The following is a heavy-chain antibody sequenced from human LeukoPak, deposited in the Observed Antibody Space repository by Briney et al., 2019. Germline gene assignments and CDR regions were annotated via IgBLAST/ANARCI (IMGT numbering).Heavy chain of an antibody. V-gene: IGHV4-34*01. Sequence: SETLPLTCAVYGGSFSGYYWSWIRQPPGKGLEWIGEINHSGSTNYNPSLKSRVTISVDTSKNQFSLKLSSVTAADTAVYYCARERARVVTYNWFDPWGQGTLVTVSS. CDR2: INHSGST. D-gene: IGHD3-3*01. CDR3: ARERARVVTYNWFDP. J-gene: IGHJ5*02. CDR1: GGSFSGYY.